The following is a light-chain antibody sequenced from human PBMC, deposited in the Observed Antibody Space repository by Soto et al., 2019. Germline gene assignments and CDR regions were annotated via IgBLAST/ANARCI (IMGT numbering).Light chain of an antibody. V-gene: IGKV3-11*01. Sequence: EIVLTQSPATVSLSPGERATLSCRASQSAGTFLAWYQQKPGQAPRLLIYDASTRATGTPARFSGSGSGTDFTLTISSLEPEDFAVFYCQQRISWPPTFGGGTKVEIK. CDR3: QQRISWPPT. CDR2: DAS. CDR1: QSAGTF. J-gene: IGKJ4*01.